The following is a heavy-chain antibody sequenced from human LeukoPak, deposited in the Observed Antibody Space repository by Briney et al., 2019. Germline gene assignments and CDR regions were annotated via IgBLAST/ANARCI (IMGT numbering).Heavy chain of an antibody. Sequence: GGSLRLSCAASGFTFSSYSMNWVRQAPGKGLEWVSSISSSSSYIYYADSVKGRFTISRDNAKNSLYLQINSLRAEDTAVYYCARVAAVGATLFYFDYWGQGTLVTVSS. J-gene: IGHJ4*02. V-gene: IGHV3-21*01. D-gene: IGHD1-26*01. CDR3: ARVAAVGATLFYFDY. CDR1: GFTFSSYS. CDR2: ISSSSSYI.